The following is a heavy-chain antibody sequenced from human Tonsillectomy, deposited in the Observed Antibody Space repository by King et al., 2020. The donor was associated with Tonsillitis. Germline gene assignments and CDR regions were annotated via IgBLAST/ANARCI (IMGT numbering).Heavy chain of an antibody. V-gene: IGHV3-20*04. J-gene: IGHJ6*02. CDR2: ISWNGANI. CDR3: AREWFGDIYYHDMDV. D-gene: IGHD3-10*01. CDR1: GFTFGDYG. Sequence: VQLVESGGRVVRPGGSLRLSCAASGFTFGDYGMGWVRQAPGKGLEWVAAISWNGANIGYVDSVRGRFTISRDNAKNSLYLQMNSLRAEDTALYYCAREWFGDIYYHDMDVWGRGTTVTVSS.